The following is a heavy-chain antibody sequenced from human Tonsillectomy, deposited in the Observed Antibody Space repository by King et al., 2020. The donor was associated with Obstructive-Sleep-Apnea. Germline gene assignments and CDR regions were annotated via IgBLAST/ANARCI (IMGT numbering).Heavy chain of an antibody. J-gene: IGHJ4*02. CDR1: GYTFTGYH. D-gene: IGHD4-17*01. CDR2: INPNSGGT. CDR3: ATVAVSTATYYFDY. V-gene: IGHV1-2*02. Sequence: QLVQSGAEVKKPGASVKVSCKAAGYTFTGYHKHLVRQAPGQGLEWMGWINPNSGGTNYAQKFQGRVTMTRETSISTAYMELSRLISDDTAVYYCATVAVSTATYYFDYWGQGTLVTVSS.